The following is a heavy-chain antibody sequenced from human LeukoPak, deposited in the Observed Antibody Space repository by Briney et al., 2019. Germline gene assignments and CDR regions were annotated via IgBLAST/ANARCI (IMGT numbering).Heavy chain of an antibody. Sequence: PGGSLRLSCAASGFTFDDYAMHWVQQAPGKGLEWVSGISWNSGSIGYADSVKGRFTISRDNAKNSLYLQMNSLRAEDTALYYCARDSRNQYYYYMDVWGKGTTVTVSS. CDR3: ARDSRNQYYYYMDV. CDR1: GFTFDDYA. V-gene: IGHV3-9*01. J-gene: IGHJ6*03. CDR2: ISWNSGSI. D-gene: IGHD1-14*01.